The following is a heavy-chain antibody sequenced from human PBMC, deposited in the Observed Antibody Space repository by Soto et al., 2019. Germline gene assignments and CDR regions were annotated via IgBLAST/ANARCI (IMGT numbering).Heavy chain of an antibody. J-gene: IGHJ6*02. CDR2: INAGNGNT. CDR1: GYTFTIYA. Sequence: ASVKLACKASGYTFTIYARRWVRQAPRQRLEWMGWINAGNGNTKYSQKFQGRVTITRDTSASTAYMELSSLRSEDTAVYYCASSYSNYALIDYYYYGMDVWGQGTTVTVS. D-gene: IGHD4-4*01. V-gene: IGHV1-3*01. CDR3: ASSYSNYALIDYYYYGMDV.